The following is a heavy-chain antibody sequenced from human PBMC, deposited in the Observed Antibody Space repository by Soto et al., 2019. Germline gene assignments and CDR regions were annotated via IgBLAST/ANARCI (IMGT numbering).Heavy chain of an antibody. Sequence: GGSLRLSCAASGFNFLNHAMTWVRQTPGKGLQWVSTISADGSATYYADSVKGRFTVSRDNSKNTLYLQMNSLTAEDAAVYYCPRHYCAVGTCYSRISTFDYWGQGTLVTVSS. CDR3: PRHYCAVGTCYSRISTFDY. CDR2: ISADGSAT. J-gene: IGHJ4*02. D-gene: IGHD2-15*01. CDR1: GFNFLNHA. V-gene: IGHV3-23*01.